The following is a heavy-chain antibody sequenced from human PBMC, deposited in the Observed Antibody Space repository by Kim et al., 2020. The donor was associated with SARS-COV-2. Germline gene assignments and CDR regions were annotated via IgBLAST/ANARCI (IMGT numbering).Heavy chain of an antibody. V-gene: IGHV3-33*01. Sequence: GGSLRLSCAASGFTFSSYGMHWVRQAPGKGLEWVAVIWYDGSNKYYADSVKGRFTISRDNSKNTLYLQMNSLRAEDTAVYYCARDLEADTVWGSGMDVWGQGTTVTVSS. CDR2: IWYDGSNK. CDR3: ARDLEADTVWGSGMDV. D-gene: IGHD3-16*01. J-gene: IGHJ6*02. CDR1: GFTFSSYG.